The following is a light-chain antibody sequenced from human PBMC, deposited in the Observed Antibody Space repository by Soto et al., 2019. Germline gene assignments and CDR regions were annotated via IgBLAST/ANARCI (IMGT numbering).Light chain of an antibody. Sequence: EIVLTQSPATLSLSPGERATLSCRASQSVSSYLAWYQQKPGQAPRLLIYDASNRATGIPARFSGSGSGTDFTLTISSLKPEDFAVYYCQQRSNWPPPITFGQGTRLEIK. CDR2: DAS. CDR3: QQRSNWPPPIT. J-gene: IGKJ5*01. V-gene: IGKV3-11*01. CDR1: QSVSSY.